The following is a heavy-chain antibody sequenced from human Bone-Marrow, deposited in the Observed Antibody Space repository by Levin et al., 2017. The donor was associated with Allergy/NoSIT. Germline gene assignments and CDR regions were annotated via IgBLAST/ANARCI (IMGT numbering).Heavy chain of an antibody. V-gene: IGHV4-61*01. CDR1: GASVSSPRYF. CDR3: ARDGVYYYGMDV. J-gene: IGHJ6*02. D-gene: IGHD3-16*01. CDR2: IYYNGNT. Sequence: SETLSLTCTVSGASVSSPRYFWTWVRQPPGRKLEWMGYIYYNGNTKYNPSLKSRVIMSVDTSKNQFSLRLTSVTAADTAIYYCARDGVYYYGMDVWGRGTTVIVSS.